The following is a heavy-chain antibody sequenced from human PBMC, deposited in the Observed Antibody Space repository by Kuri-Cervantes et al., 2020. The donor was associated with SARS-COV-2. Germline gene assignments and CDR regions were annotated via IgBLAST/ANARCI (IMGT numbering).Heavy chain of an antibody. V-gene: IGHV3-30-3*01. D-gene: IGHD5-24*01. J-gene: IGHJ6*02. Sequence: GESLKISCAASGFTFSSYAMNWVRQAPGKGLEWVAVISYDGSNKYYADPVKGRFTISRDNSKNTLYLQMNSLRAEDTAVYYCARDHRDGYNWSSFFGGMDVWGQGTTVTVSS. CDR2: ISYDGSNK. CDR1: GFTFSSYA. CDR3: ARDHRDGYNWSSFFGGMDV.